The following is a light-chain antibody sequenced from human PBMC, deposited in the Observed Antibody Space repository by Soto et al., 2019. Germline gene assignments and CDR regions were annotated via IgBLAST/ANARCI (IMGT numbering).Light chain of an antibody. CDR1: QGISSY. Sequence: DIQMTQTPSTLSASVGDRVTITCRASQGISSYLAWYQQKPGKAPKLLISTASTLQSGVPSRFSGSGSGTDFTLTISSLQPEDFATYYCQQSYNTPRTFGQGTKVDIK. CDR3: QQSYNTPRT. V-gene: IGKV1-39*01. CDR2: TAS. J-gene: IGKJ1*01.